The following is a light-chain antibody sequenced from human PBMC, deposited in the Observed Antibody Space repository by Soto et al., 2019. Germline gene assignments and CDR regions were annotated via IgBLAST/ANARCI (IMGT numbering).Light chain of an antibody. J-gene: IGLJ2*01. V-gene: IGLV3-21*04. CDR1: NIGSKG. CDR3: QVWDSHSDQHV. Sequence: SYELSQPPSVSVAPGKTARITCGGDNIGSKGVHWYYQKPGQAPVLVIYYDSDRPSGIPERFSGSNSGNTATLTISRVEAGDEADLYCQVWDSHSDQHVFGGGTKLTVL. CDR2: YDS.